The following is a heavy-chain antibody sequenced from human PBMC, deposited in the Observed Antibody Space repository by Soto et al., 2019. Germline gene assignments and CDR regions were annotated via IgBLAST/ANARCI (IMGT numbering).Heavy chain of an antibody. Sequence: ASVKVSCKASGYTFTSYAMHWVRQAPGQRLEWMGWINAGNGNTKYSQKFQGRVTITRDTSASTAYMEQSSLRSEDTALYYCARAAYCGGDCYSNFDYWGQGTLVTVSS. CDR1: GYTFTSYA. CDR3: ARAAYCGGDCYSNFDY. J-gene: IGHJ4*02. V-gene: IGHV1-3*01. D-gene: IGHD2-21*02. CDR2: INAGNGNT.